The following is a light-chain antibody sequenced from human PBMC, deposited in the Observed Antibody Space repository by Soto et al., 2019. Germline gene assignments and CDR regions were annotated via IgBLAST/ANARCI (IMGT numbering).Light chain of an antibody. CDR3: CSYADIIYV. V-gene: IGLV2-8*01. CDR2: EVT. J-gene: IGLJ1*01. CDR1: SSDVGGYNY. Sequence: QSVLTQPASVSGSPGQSITISCTGTSSDVGGYNYVSWYQHHPGKAPKLIIYEVTKRPSGVPDRFSGSKSGNTASLTVSGLQAEDEADYYCCSYADIIYVFGTGTKVTVL.